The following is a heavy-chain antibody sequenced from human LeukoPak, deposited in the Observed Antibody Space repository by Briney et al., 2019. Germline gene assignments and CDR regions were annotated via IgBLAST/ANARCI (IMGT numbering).Heavy chain of an antibody. CDR3: AKRDRDYYDSSGYYRGL. CDR1: GFTFSSYG. J-gene: IGHJ4*02. V-gene: IGHV3-33*06. Sequence: PGGSLRLSCAASGFTFSSYGMHWVRQAPGKGLEWVAVICYDGSNKYYADSVKGRFTISRDNSKNTLYLQMNNLRAEDTAVYYCAKRDRDYYDSSGYYRGLWGQGTLVTVSS. CDR2: ICYDGSNK. D-gene: IGHD3-22*01.